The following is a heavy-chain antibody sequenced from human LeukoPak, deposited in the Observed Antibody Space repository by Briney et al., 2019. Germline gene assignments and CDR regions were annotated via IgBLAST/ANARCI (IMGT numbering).Heavy chain of an antibody. CDR2: IDYSGST. V-gene: IGHV4-39*07. Sequence: PSETLSLTCTVSGGSISSSSYYWGWIRQPPGKGLEWIGSIDYSGSTYYNPSLKSRVTISVDTSKNQFSLKLSSVTAADTAVYYCARVLRYFDWLLPQNAFDIWGQGTMVTVSS. J-gene: IGHJ3*02. CDR1: GGSISSSSYY. CDR3: ARVLRYFDWLLPQNAFDI. D-gene: IGHD3-9*01.